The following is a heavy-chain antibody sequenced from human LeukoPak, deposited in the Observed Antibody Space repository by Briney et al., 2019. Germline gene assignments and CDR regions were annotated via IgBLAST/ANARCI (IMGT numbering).Heavy chain of an antibody. CDR1: GGSFSGYY. Sequence: PSETLSLTCAVYGGSFSGYYWSWIRQPPGKGLEWIGEINHSGSTNYNPSLKSRVTISVDTSKNQFSLKLSSVTAADTAVYYCARGHCSSTSCYKAEYFQHWGQGTLVTVSS. CDR2: INHSGST. V-gene: IGHV4-34*01. CDR3: ARGHCSSTSCYKAEYFQH. J-gene: IGHJ1*01. D-gene: IGHD2-2*02.